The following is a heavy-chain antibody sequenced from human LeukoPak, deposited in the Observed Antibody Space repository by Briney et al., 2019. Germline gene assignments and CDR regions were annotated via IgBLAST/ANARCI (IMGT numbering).Heavy chain of an antibody. Sequence: SVKVSCKASGGTFSSYAISWVRQAPGQGLEWMGRIIPILGIANYAQKFQGRVTITADKSTSTAYMELSSLRSEDTAVYYCARVRTTVTTLSYYYYGMDVWGQGTTVTVSS. CDR1: GGTFSSYA. CDR3: ARVRTTVTTLSYYYYGMDV. V-gene: IGHV1-69*04. CDR2: IIPILGIA. J-gene: IGHJ6*02. D-gene: IGHD4-11*01.